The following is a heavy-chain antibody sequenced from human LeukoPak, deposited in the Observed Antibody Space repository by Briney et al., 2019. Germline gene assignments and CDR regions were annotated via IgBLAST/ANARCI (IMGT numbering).Heavy chain of an antibody. Sequence: GGSLRLSCAASGFAFGSYAMSWVRQAPGKGLEWVSAISGSGGSTYYADSVKGRFTISRDNSKNTLYLQMNSLRAEDTAVYYCAADPGSSWYRWFDPWGQGTLVTVS. CDR2: ISGSGGST. CDR1: GFAFGSYA. V-gene: IGHV3-23*01. CDR3: AADPGSSWYRWFDP. J-gene: IGHJ5*02. D-gene: IGHD6-13*01.